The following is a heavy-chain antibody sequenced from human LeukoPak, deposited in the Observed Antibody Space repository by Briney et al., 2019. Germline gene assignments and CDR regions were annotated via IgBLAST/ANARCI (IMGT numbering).Heavy chain of an antibody. V-gene: IGHV3-21*01. CDR3: ARDEGAVAGSPH. CDR1: GFTFSSYS. D-gene: IGHD6-19*01. J-gene: IGHJ4*02. CDR2: ISSSSNI. Sequence: PGGSLRLSCAASGFTFSSYSMNWVRQAPGKGLEWVSSISSSSNIYYADSVKGRFTVSRDNAKKSLFLQMNSLRAEDTAVYYCARDEGAVAGSPHWGQGTLVTVSS.